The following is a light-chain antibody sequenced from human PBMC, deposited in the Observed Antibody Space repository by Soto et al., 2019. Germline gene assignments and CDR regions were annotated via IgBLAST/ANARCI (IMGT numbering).Light chain of an antibody. V-gene: IGLV2-11*01. J-gene: IGLJ1*01. Sequence: QSALTQPRSMSGSPGQSVTISCTGTSSDVGGYDSVSWYQQQPGKAPKLLIYDVTKRPSGVPNRFSGSKSGNTASLTISGLQAEDEADYYCCSYLGSYSYVFGTGTKVTVL. CDR2: DVT. CDR3: CSYLGSYSYV. CDR1: SSDVGGYDS.